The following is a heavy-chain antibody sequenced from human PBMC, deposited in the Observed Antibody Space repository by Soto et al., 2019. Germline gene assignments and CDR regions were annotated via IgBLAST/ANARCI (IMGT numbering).Heavy chain of an antibody. J-gene: IGHJ6*02. V-gene: IGHV3-48*02. CDR3: ARDGERLASGNYYYYGMDV. CDR2: ISSSSSTI. D-gene: IGHD1-1*01. Sequence: GGSLRLSCAASGFTFSSYSMNWVRQAPGKGLEWVSYISSSSSTIYYADSVKGRFTISRDNAKNSLYLQMNSLRDEDTAVYYCARDGERLASGNYYYYGMDVWGQGTTVTVSS. CDR1: GFTFSSYS.